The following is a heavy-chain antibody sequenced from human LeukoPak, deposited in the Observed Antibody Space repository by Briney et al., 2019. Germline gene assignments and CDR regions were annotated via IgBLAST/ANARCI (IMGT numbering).Heavy chain of an antibody. Sequence: ASVKVSCKASGGTFSSYAISWVRQAPGQGLEWMGRIIPILGIANYAQKFQGRVTITADKSTSTAYMELSSLRSEDTAVYYCARDSGYDFGFNWFDPWGQGTLVTVSS. CDR2: IIPILGIA. CDR1: GGTFSSYA. J-gene: IGHJ5*02. D-gene: IGHD5-12*01. CDR3: ARDSGYDFGFNWFDP. V-gene: IGHV1-69*04.